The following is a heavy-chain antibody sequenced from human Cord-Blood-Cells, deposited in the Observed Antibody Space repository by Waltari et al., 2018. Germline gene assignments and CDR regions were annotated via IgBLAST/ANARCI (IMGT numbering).Heavy chain of an antibody. Sequence: QVQLVQSGAEVKKPGASVKVSCKVSGYTLTELSMHWVRPAPGKGLEWMGGFDPEDGETIYAQKFQGRVTMTEDTSTDTAYMELSSLRSEDTAVYYCATDPGQVVIAPHIDAFDIWGQGTMVTVSS. CDR1: GYTLTELS. D-gene: IGHD2-21*01. J-gene: IGHJ3*02. V-gene: IGHV1-24*01. CDR2: FDPEDGET. CDR3: ATDPGQVVIAPHIDAFDI.